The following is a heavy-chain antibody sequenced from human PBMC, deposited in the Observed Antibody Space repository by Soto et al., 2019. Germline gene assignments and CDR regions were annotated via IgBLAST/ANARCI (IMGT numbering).Heavy chain of an antibody. D-gene: IGHD3-10*01. Sequence: QLQLQESGPGLVKPSETLSLTCTVSGGSISSSGYYWGWIRQPPGKGLDWIGNIYYSGSTNYNPPSKSRVTISVDTSKNQFSLKVSSVTAADTAVDYCARLSYYCSGSIFDYWGQGTLVTVSS. CDR2: IYYSGST. J-gene: IGHJ4*02. CDR3: ARLSYYCSGSIFDY. CDR1: GGSISSSGYY. V-gene: IGHV4-39*01.